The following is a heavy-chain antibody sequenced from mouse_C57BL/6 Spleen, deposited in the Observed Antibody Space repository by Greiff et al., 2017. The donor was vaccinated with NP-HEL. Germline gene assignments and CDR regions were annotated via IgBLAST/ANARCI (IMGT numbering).Heavy chain of an antibody. J-gene: IGHJ1*03. CDR3: ARVGYYDGGSYVRYFDD. V-gene: IGHV5-17*01. D-gene: IGHD1-1*01. Sequence: EVQLVESGGGLVKPGGSLKLSCAASGFTFSDYGMHWVRQAPEKGLEWVAYISSGSSTIYYADTVKGRFTISRDNAKNTLFLQMTSLRSEGTAMYYCARVGYYDGGSYVRYFDDWGTGTTVTVSS. CDR1: GFTFSDYG. CDR2: ISSGSSTI.